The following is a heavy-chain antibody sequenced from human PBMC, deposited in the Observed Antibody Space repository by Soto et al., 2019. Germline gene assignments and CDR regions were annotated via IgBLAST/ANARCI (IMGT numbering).Heavy chain of an antibody. V-gene: IGHV3-48*01. CDR2: ISSSSSTI. CDR3: AREKVVVINYYYGMDV. Sequence: EVQLVESGGGLVQPGGSLRLSCAASGFTFSSYSMNWVRQAPGKGLEWVSYISSSSSTIYYADSVKGRFTISRDNAKNSLYLQMNSLRAEDTAVYYCAREKVVVINYYYGMDVWGQGTTVTVSS. CDR1: GFTFSSYS. D-gene: IGHD3-22*01. J-gene: IGHJ6*02.